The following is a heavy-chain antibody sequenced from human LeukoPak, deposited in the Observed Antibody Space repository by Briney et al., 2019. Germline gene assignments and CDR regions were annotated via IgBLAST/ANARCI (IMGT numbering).Heavy chain of an antibody. J-gene: IGHJ5*02. D-gene: IGHD3-10*01. Sequence: PGGSLRLSCAASGFTFSSYWMHWVRQAPGKGLVWVSRINSDGSSTSYADSVKGRFTISRDNAKNTLYLQMNSLRAEDTAVYYCARDHSSGYGSGVPYPFDPWGQGTLVTVSS. CDR1: GFTFSSYW. CDR2: INSDGSST. V-gene: IGHV3-74*01. CDR3: ARDHSSGYGSGVPYPFDP.